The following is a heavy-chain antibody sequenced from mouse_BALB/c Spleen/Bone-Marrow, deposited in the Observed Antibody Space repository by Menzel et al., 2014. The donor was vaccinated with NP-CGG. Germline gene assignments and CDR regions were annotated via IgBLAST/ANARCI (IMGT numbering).Heavy chain of an antibody. D-gene: IGHD2-1*01. V-gene: IGHV3-8*02. CDR2: ISYSGST. CDR3: ARSRDYYGNSLDY. J-gene: IGHJ2*01. CDR1: GDSITSGY. Sequence: EVKLVESGPSLVKPSQTLSLTCSVTGDSITSGYWNWIRKFPGNKLEYMGYISYSGSTYYNPSLKSRISITRDTSKNQYYLQLNSVTTEHTATYYCARSRDYYGNSLDYWGQGTTLTVSS.